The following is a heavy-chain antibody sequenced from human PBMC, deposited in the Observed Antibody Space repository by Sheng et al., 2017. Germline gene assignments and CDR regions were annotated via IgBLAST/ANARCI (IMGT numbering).Heavy chain of an antibody. CDR3: ASGQDYYGSSGYF. V-gene: IGHV3-48*03. D-gene: IGHD3-22*01. Sequence: PGGSLRLSCAASGFTFSGYEMNWVRQAPGKGLEWISYISTSGGSVYYADSVKGRFTISRDNAKNSLYLQMHSLRAEDTAVYYCASGQDYYGSSGYFWGQGTLVTVSS. CDR1: GFTFSGYE. CDR2: ISTSGGSV. J-gene: IGHJ4*02.